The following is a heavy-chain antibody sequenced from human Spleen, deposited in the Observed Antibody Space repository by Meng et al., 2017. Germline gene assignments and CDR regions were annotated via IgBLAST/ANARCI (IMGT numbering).Heavy chain of an antibody. Sequence: GESLKISCAASGFTFSNYAMSWVRQAPGRGLKWVAGVSGSGGSTYYAESVKGRFTISRDNSKNTLYLQMNSLRVEDTVVYYCAKDREYSTTWYGFNDHWGQGTLVTVSS. V-gene: IGHV3-23*01. D-gene: IGHD6-13*01. CDR1: GFTFSNYA. CDR3: AKDREYSTTWYGFNDH. J-gene: IGHJ5*02. CDR2: VSGSGGST.